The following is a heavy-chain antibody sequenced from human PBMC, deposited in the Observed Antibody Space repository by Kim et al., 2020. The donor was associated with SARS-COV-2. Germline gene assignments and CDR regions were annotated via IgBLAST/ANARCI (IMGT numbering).Heavy chain of an antibody. CDR2: INHSGST. D-gene: IGHD3-22*01. J-gene: IGHJ3*02. Sequence: SETLSLTCAVYGGSFSGYYWSWIRQPPGKGLEWIGEINHSGSTNYNPSLKSRVTISVDTSKNQFSLKLSSVTAADTAVYYCARGSMIVPSRGAFDIWGQG. CDR3: ARGSMIVPSRGAFDI. V-gene: IGHV4-34*01. CDR1: GGSFSGYY.